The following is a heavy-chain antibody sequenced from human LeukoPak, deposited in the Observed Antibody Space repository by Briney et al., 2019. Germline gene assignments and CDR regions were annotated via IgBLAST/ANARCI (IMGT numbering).Heavy chain of an antibody. D-gene: IGHD2/OR15-2a*01. CDR3: ARFLPGAFDI. V-gene: IGHV4-59*01. CDR1: GGSISSYY. CDR2: IYYSGST. J-gene: IGHJ3*02. Sequence: SETLSLTCTVSGGSISSYYWSWIRQPPGKGLEWIGYIYYSGSTNYNPSLKSRVTISVDTSKNQFSLKLSSATAADTAVYYCARFLPGAFDIWGQGTMVTVSS.